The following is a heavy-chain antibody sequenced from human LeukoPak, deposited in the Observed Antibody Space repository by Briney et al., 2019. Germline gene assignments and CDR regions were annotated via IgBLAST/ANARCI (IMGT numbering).Heavy chain of an antibody. V-gene: IGHV4-38-2*02. J-gene: IGHJ5*02. CDR2: VYHTGST. D-gene: IGHD2/OR15-2a*01. Sequence: SETPSLTCAVSGYSISSGYYWAWMRQPPGKGLEWIGSVYHTGSTHYNTSLKSRVTVSVDTSKNQFSLKLTYVTAADTAVYYCAREGNSLNWFDPWGQGTLVTVSS. CDR1: GYSISSGYY. CDR3: AREGNSLNWFDP.